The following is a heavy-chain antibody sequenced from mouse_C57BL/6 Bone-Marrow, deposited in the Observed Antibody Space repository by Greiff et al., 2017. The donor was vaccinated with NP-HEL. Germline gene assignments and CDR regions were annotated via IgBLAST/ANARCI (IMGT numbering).Heavy chain of an antibody. Sequence: VQLQQSGAELARPGASVKLSCKASGYTFTSYGISWVKQRTGQGLEWIGEIYPRSGNTYYNEKFKGQATLPADKSSSTAYMELRSLTSEDSAVYFCARLGTTDWYFDVWGTGTTVTVSS. CDR1: GYTFTSYG. D-gene: IGHD1-1*01. CDR2: IYPRSGNT. V-gene: IGHV1-81*01. J-gene: IGHJ1*03. CDR3: ARLGTTDWYFDV.